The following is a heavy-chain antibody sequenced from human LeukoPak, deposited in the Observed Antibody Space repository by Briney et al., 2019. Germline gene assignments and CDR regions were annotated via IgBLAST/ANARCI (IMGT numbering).Heavy chain of an antibody. CDR3: AKSSLYSSSWPGDAFDI. J-gene: IGHJ3*02. Sequence: PGGSLRLSCAASGFTFDDYAMHWVRQAPGKGLEWVSAISGSGGSTYYADSVKGRFTISRDNSKNTLYLQMNSLRAEDTAVYYCAKSSLYSSSWPGDAFDIWGQGTMVTVSS. CDR1: GFTFDDYA. D-gene: IGHD6-13*01. V-gene: IGHV3-23*01. CDR2: ISGSGGST.